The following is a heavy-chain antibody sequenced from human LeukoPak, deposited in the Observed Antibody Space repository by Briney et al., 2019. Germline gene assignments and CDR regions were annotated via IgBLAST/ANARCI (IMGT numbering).Heavy chain of an antibody. V-gene: IGHV3-30*18. CDR3: AKDEGYCSSTSCYATLDY. D-gene: IGHD2-2*01. CDR2: ISNDGSNK. CDR1: GFTFSSYG. Sequence: GRSLRLSCAASGFTFSSYGMHWVRQAPGKGLEWVVVISNDGSNKYYADSVKGRFTISRDNSKNTLYLQMNSLRAEDTAVYYCAKDEGYCSSTSCYATLDYWGQGTLVTVSS. J-gene: IGHJ4*02.